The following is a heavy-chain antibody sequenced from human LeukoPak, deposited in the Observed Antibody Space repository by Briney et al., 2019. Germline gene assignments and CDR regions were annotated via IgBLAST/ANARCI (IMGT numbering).Heavy chain of an antibody. CDR1: GYTFTGYY. CDR2: INPNSGGT. V-gene: IGHV1-2*06. D-gene: IGHD6-13*01. Sequence: GASVKVSCKASGYTFTGYYMHWVRQAPGQGLEWMGRINPNSGGTNYAQKFQGRVTMTRDTSISTAYMELSRLRSDDTAVYYCARAGAAGYNWFDPWGQGTLVTVSS. CDR3: ARAGAAGYNWFDP. J-gene: IGHJ5*02.